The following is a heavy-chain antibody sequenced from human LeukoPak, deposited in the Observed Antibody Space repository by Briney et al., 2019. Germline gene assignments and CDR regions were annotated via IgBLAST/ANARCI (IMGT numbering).Heavy chain of an antibody. CDR3: ARDSDSSSWYGNGAEYFQH. CDR1: GGSISSYY. J-gene: IGHJ1*01. CDR2: IYTSGST. Sequence: PSETLSLTCTVSGGSISSYYWSWIRQPAGKGLEWIGRIYTSGSTNYNPSLKSRVTMSVGTSKNQFSLKLSSVTAADTAVYYCARDSDSSSWYGNGAEYFQHWGQGTLVTVSS. V-gene: IGHV4-4*07. D-gene: IGHD6-13*01.